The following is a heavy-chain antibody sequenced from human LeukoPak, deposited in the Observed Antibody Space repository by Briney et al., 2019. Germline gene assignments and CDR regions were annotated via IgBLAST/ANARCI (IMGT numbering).Heavy chain of an antibody. V-gene: IGHV1-69*05. D-gene: IGHD2-2*01. J-gene: IGHJ6*03. CDR1: GGTFSSYA. CDR2: IIPIFGTA. Sequence: SVKVSCKASGGTFSSYAISWVRQAPGQGLEWMGGIIPIFGTANYAQKFQGRVTITTDESTSTAYMELSSLRSEDTAVYYCARGSVQDIVVVPAAYYYMDVWGKGTTVTVSS. CDR3: ARGSVQDIVVVPAAYYYMDV.